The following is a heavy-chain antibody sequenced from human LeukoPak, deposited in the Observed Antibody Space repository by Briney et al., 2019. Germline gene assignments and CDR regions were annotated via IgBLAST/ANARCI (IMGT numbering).Heavy chain of an antibody. CDR1: GGSISSSNW. CDR2: IYHSGST. Sequence: SETLSLTCAVSGGSISSSNWWSWVRQPPGKGLEWIGEIYHSGSTNYNPSLKSRVTISVDTSKNQFSLKLSSVTAADTAVYYCAREFPPVGATPYYYYYYYMDVWGKGTTVTISS. V-gene: IGHV4-4*02. CDR3: AREFPPVGATPYYYYYYYMDV. D-gene: IGHD1-26*01. J-gene: IGHJ6*03.